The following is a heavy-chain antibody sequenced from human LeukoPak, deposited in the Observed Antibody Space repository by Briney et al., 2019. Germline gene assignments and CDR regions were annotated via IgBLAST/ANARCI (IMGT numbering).Heavy chain of an antibody. J-gene: IGHJ3*02. CDR3: AREGVVYYDSSGYYRPCAFDI. V-gene: IGHV3-21*01. Sequence: GGSLRLSCAASGFTFSSYSMNWVRQAPGKGLDWVSSISSSSSYIYYADSVKGRFTISRDNAKNSLYLQMNSLRAEDTAVYYCAREGVVYYDSSGYYRPCAFDIWGQGTMVTVSS. CDR2: ISSSSSYI. D-gene: IGHD3-22*01. CDR1: GFTFSSYS.